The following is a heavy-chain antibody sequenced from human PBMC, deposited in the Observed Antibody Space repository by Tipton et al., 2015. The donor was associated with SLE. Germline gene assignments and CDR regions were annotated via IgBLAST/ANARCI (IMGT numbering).Heavy chain of an antibody. CDR2: IYNDGDT. CDR1: GFTFSNFA. V-gene: IGHV3-53*04. D-gene: IGHD3-10*01. CDR3: ARDLRGNWFDP. Sequence: SLRLSCAASGFTFSNFAMSWVRQAPGKGLEWVSVIYNDGDTYYAESVKGRFTISRYNSENTVSLQMNSLRNEDTAVYYCARDLRGNWFDPWGQGTLVTVSS. J-gene: IGHJ5*02.